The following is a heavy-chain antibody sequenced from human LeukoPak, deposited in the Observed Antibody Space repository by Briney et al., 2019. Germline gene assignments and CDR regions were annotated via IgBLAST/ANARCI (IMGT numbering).Heavy chain of an antibody. D-gene: IGHD3-16*01. V-gene: IGHV3-7*03. CDR1: GFTFSSYW. J-gene: IGHJ6*02. CDR2: INHNGNVN. CDR3: ARGGGLDV. Sequence: GRSLRLSCAASGFTFSSYWMNWARQAPGKGLEWVASINHNGNVNYYVDSVKGRFTISRDNAKNSLYLQMSNLRAEHTAVYFCARGGGLDVWGQGATVTVSS.